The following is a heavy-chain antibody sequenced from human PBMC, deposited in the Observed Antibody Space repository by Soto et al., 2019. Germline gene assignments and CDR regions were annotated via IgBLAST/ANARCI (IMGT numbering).Heavy chain of an antibody. V-gene: IGHV1-69*01. CDR3: ARLSRPNYYVTIAFFKINWFDP. J-gene: IGHJ5*02. D-gene: IGHD3-10*02. CDR1: GGTFNSYD. Sequence: QVQLVQSGAEVKKPGSSMKVSCKASGGTFNSYDINWVRQAPGQGLEWMGGIIPIVETPKYAQKFQGRVTITADESTTTVYMELSSLRSEETALYYCARLSRPNYYVTIAFFKINWFDPWGQGTLVTVSS. CDR2: IIPIVETP.